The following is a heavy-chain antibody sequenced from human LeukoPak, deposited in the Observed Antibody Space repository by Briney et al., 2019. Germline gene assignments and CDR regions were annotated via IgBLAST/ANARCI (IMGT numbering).Heavy chain of an antibody. V-gene: IGHV5-51*01. CDR2: IYPGDSDT. CDR3: VRGGREYSSNWYWFES. D-gene: IGHD6-13*01. J-gene: IGHJ5*01. CDR1: GYSFTTYW. Sequence: HGESLKISCKGSGYSFTTYWIGWVRQMPGKGLEWMGIIYPGDSDTRYSPSFQGQVTISADKSITTAYLQWSSLKASDTAMYYCVRGGREYSSNWYWFESWGQGTLVTVSS.